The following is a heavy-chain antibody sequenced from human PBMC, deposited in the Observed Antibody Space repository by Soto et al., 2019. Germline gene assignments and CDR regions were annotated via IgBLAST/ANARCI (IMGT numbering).Heavy chain of an antibody. D-gene: IGHD2-8*01. Sequence: GGSLRLSCAASGFTFSSYAMSWVRQAPGKGLEWVSAISGSGGSTYYADSVKGRFTISRDNSKNTLYLQMNSLRAEDTAVYYCAKDCSNGVCYTMDVWGQGTTVTVSS. CDR1: GFTFSSYA. CDR3: AKDCSNGVCYTMDV. V-gene: IGHV3-23*01. J-gene: IGHJ6*02. CDR2: ISGSGGST.